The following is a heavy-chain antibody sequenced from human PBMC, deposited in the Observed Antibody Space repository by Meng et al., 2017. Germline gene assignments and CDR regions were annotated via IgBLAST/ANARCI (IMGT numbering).Heavy chain of an antibody. Sequence: VRLLESGAEVKKPGSSVKVSCTASGYTFTGYYMHWVRQAPGQGLEWMGRINPNSGGTNYAQKFQGRVTMTRDTSISTAYMELSRLRSDDTAVYYCARMNYGSGSRRLDYWGQGTLVTVSS. CDR2: INPNSGGT. CDR1: GYTFTGYY. J-gene: IGHJ4*02. V-gene: IGHV1-2*06. D-gene: IGHD3-10*01. CDR3: ARMNYGSGSRRLDY.